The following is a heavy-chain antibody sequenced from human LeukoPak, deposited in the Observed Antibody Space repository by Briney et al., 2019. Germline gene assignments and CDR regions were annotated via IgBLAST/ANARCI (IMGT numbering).Heavy chain of an antibody. CDR1: GGSISSSSYY. D-gene: IGHD4-17*01. V-gene: IGHV4-39*01. J-gene: IGHJ4*02. Sequence: SETLSLTCTVSGGSISSSSYYWGWIRRPPGKGLEWIGSIYYSGSTYYNPSLKSRVTISVDTSKNQFSLKLSSVTAADTAVYYCARHIRSHFDYWGQGTLVTVSS. CDR3: ARHIRSHFDY. CDR2: IYYSGST.